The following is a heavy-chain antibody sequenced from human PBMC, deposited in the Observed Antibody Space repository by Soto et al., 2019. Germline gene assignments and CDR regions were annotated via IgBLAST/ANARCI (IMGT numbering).Heavy chain of an antibody. J-gene: IGHJ4*02. V-gene: IGHV1-2*02. CDR2: TNPDSGGT. D-gene: IGHD3-10*01. Sequence: ASVKVSCKASGYTFTDYYLHWARQAPGQGLEWMGWTNPDSGGTNYAQKFQGRVTMTRDTSISTAYMELSRLRSDDTAVYYCARVQGSGSPYYFDSWGQGTLVTVSS. CDR1: GYTFTDYY. CDR3: ARVQGSGSPYYFDS.